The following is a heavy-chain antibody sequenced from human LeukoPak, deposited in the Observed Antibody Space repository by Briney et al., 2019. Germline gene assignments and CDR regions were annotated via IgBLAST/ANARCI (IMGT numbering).Heavy chain of an antibody. D-gene: IGHD6-19*01. CDR3: AGAGSETQWRAFDF. CDR2: IGTAGDT. V-gene: IGHV3-13*01. Sequence: GGSLRLSCAASGFTFSRYDMHWVRQAAGKGLEWVSGIGTAGDTYYAGSVKGRFTISRENAKNSLYLQMNSLTAGDTAVYYCAGAGSETQWRAFDFWGQGALVTVFS. J-gene: IGHJ4*02. CDR1: GFTFSRYD.